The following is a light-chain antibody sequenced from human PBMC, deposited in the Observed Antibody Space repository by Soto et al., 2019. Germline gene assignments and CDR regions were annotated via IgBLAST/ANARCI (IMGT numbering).Light chain of an antibody. J-gene: IGKJ5*01. CDR1: QSVSSY. CDR3: QQRSNWPQIT. V-gene: IGKV3-11*01. Sequence: EIVLTQSPATLSLSPGERVTLSCRASQSVSSYLAWYQQKPGQAPRLLIYDASTRATGIPARFSGSGSGTDFALTISSLEPEDFAVYYCQQRSNWPQITFGQGTRLEIK. CDR2: DAS.